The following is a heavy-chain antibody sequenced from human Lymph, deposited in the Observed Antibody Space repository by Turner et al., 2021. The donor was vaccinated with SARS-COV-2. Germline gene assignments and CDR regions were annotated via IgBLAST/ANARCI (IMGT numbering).Heavy chain of an antibody. V-gene: IGHV1-2*02. CDR2: INPISGGT. CDR1: GYTFTGYY. D-gene: IGHD3-3*01. J-gene: IGHJ6*02. Sequence: QVQLVQSGAEVKKPGASVKVSCKASGYTFTGYYMHWVRQAPGQGLGWMGWINPISGGTNYAQKFQGRVTMTRDTSISTAYMELSRLRSDDTAVYYCARDVERYNDFWSGYSGGYGLDVWGQGTTVTVSS. CDR3: ARDVERYNDFWSGYSGGYGLDV.